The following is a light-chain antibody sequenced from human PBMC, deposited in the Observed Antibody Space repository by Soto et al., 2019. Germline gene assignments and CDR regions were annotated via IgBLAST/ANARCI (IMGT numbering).Light chain of an antibody. CDR3: QQRREWPPGAT. J-gene: IGKJ4*01. CDR1: QGVSSN. V-gene: IGKV3-11*01. Sequence: EIVLTQSPATLSLTPGERATLSCRASQGVSSNLAWYQHKPGQAPRLLIYDASNRATGIPARFSGSGSGTDFTLTISGLEPEDFAVYYCQQRREWPPGATFGGRTKVDIK. CDR2: DAS.